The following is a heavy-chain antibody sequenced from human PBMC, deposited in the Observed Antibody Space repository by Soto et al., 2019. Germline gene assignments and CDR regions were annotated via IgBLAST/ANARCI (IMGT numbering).Heavy chain of an antibody. J-gene: IGHJ6*03. CDR2: ISWNSGSI. V-gene: IGHV3-9*01. CDR1: GFTFDDYA. CDR3: ARGSTVTTPSPYYYYYMDV. Sequence: GGSLRLSCAASGFTFDDYAMHWVRQAPGKGLEWVSGISWNSGSIGYADSVKGRFTISRDNAKNSLYLQMNSLRAEDTALYYCARGSTVTTPSPYYYYYMDVWGKGTTVTVSS. D-gene: IGHD4-4*01.